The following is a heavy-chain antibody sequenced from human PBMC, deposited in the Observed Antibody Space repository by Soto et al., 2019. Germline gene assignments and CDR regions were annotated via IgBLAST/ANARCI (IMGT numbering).Heavy chain of an antibody. J-gene: IGHJ4*02. V-gene: IGHV1-69*01. CDR3: ARDSSSWYYFDY. Sequence: QVQLVQSGAEVKKPGSSVKVSCKASGGTLSSFAISWVRQAPGQGLEWIGGIIPLWGSTSYAQKFQGRVTITADESTNTGYMELNGLRSEDTAVYYCARDSSSWYYFDYWGQGTLVTVSS. D-gene: IGHD6-13*01. CDR2: IIPLWGST. CDR1: GGTLSSFA.